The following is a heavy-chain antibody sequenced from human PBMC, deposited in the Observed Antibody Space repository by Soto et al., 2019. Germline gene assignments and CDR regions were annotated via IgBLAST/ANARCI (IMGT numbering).Heavy chain of an antibody. D-gene: IGHD1-26*01. CDR1: GFTFTNYA. J-gene: IGHJ3*02. Sequence: GGSLRLSCAVSGFTFTNYATNWVRQAPGKGLEWVSAISASGGGTYYADSVRGRFTISRDYSKNMLFLQMNSLRAEDTAIYYCARPIVGGTLHALDIWGQGTMVTVSS. CDR2: ISASGGGT. V-gene: IGHV3-23*01. CDR3: ARPIVGGTLHALDI.